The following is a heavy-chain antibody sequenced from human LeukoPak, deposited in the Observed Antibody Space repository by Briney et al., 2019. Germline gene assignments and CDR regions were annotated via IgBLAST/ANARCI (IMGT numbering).Heavy chain of an antibody. D-gene: IGHD3-22*01. CDR1: GGSISSYY. CDR3: ARRRGHYYDSSARRAFDI. V-gene: IGHV4-59*12. Sequence: PSETLSLTCTVSGGSISSYYWSWIRQPPGKGLEWIGYIYYSGSTNYNPSLKSRVTISVDTSKNQFSLKLSSVTAADTAVYYCARRRGHYYDSSARRAFDIWGQGTMDTVSS. J-gene: IGHJ3*02. CDR2: IYYSGST.